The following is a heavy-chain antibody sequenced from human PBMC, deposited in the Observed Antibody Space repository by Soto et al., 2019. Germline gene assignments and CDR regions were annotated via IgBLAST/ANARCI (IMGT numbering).Heavy chain of an antibody. CDR1: GFTVSSNY. D-gene: IGHD3-22*01. V-gene: IGHV3-53*04. CDR3: ARGYYYDSSGYPFDY. Sequence: GGSLRLSFAASGFTVSSNYMSWVRQAPGKGLEWVSVIYSGGSTYYADSVKGRFTISRHNSKNTLYLQMNSLRAEDTAVYYCARGYYYDSSGYPFDYWGHGTLVTVSS. J-gene: IGHJ4*01. CDR2: IYSGGST.